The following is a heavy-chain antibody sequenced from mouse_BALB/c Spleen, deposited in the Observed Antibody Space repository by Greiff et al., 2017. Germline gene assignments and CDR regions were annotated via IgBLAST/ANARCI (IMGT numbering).Heavy chain of an antibody. CDR1: GFTFSSYT. CDR3: TRDGEWDERAWFAY. J-gene: IGHJ3*01. D-gene: IGHD4-1*01. CDR2: ISSGGSYT. Sequence: EVKLVESGGGLVKPGGSLKLSCAASGFTFSSYTMSWVRQTPEKRLEWVATISSGGSYTYYPDSVTGRFTISRDNAKNTLYLQMSSLKSEDTAMYYCTRDGEWDERAWFAYRGQGTLVTVSA. V-gene: IGHV5-6-4*01.